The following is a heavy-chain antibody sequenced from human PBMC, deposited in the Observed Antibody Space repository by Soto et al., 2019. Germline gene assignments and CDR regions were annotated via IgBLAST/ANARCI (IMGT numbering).Heavy chain of an antibody. D-gene: IGHD4-17*01. CDR3: TRYGDRETYYFDY. Sequence: QVRLQESGPGLVKPSETLSLTCTVSGGSISSYYWSWIRQPPGKGLEWIGYIYYSGSTNYNPSLRRRVTMSVATSKNQFSLKLSSVTAADTAVYYCTRYGDRETYYFDYWGQGALVTVSS. J-gene: IGHJ4*02. CDR2: IYYSGST. CDR1: GGSISSYY. V-gene: IGHV4-59*01.